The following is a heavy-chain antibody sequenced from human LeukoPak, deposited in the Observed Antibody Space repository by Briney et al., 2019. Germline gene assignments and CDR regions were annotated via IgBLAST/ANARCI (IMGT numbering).Heavy chain of an antibody. CDR1: GFTFSSYA. J-gene: IGHJ5*02. CDR3: ARLYYDILTGYPRFDP. D-gene: IGHD3-9*01. Sequence: GGSLRLSCAASGFTFSSYAMSWVRQAPGKGLEWVSAISGSGGSTYYADSVKGRFTISRDNSKNTLYLQMNSLRAEDTAVYYCARLYYDILTGYPRFDPWGQGTLVTVSS. CDR2: ISGSGGST. V-gene: IGHV3-23*01.